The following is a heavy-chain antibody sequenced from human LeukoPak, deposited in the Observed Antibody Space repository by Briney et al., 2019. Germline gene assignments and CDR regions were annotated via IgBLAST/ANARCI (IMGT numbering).Heavy chain of an antibody. D-gene: IGHD3-10*01. CDR3: AKLKGWYGEGYFDY. V-gene: IGHV3-53*01. CDR2: IYSGGTT. Sequence: PGGSLRLFCAASGFTVSSNYMSWVRQPPGKGLEWVSFIYSGGTTFYSDSGKGRFTISRENSKNTLYLQMNSLRADDTAVYYCAKLKGWYGEGYFDYWGQRTVVTVSS. J-gene: IGHJ4*02. CDR1: GFTVSSNY.